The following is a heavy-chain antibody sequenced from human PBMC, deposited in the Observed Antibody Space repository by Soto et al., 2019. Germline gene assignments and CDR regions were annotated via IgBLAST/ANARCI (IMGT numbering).Heavy chain of an antibody. D-gene: IGHD2-15*01. V-gene: IGHV3-23*01. Sequence: GGSLRLSCAASGFTFSSYAMSWVRQAPGKGLEWVSAISGSGGSTYYADSVKGRFTISRDNSKNTLYLQMNSLRAEDTAVYYCASGYCSGGSCYYYYMDVWGKGTTVTISS. CDR3: ASGYCSGGSCYYYYMDV. CDR1: GFTFSSYA. CDR2: ISGSGGST. J-gene: IGHJ6*03.